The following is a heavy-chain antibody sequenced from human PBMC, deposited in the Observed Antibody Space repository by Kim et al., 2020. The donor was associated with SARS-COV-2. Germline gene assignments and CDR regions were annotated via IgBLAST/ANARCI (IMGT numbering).Heavy chain of an antibody. CDR1: GGSSSSSRYY. V-gene: IGHV4-39*07. Sequence: SETLSLTCAVSGGSSSSSRYYWGWIRQTPRKGLEWIGSIHYRGSTYYSPSLKSRVTISVDTSKNQFSLKMTSVTAADTAVYYRARTRDYYDSGGYFYPYWYFDLWGRGTLVTVSS. CDR3: ARTRDYYDSGGYFYPYWYFDL. J-gene: IGHJ2*01. CDR2: IHYRGST. D-gene: IGHD3-22*01.